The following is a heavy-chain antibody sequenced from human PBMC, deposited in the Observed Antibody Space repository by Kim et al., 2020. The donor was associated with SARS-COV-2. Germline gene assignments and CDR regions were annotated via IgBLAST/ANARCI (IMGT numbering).Heavy chain of an antibody. CDR1: GYTFTSYA. CDR3: ARGFVVVPAAMGY. D-gene: IGHD2-2*01. V-gene: IGHV1-3*01. CDR2: INAGNGNT. J-gene: IGHJ4*02. Sequence: ASVKVSCKASGYTFTSYAMHWVRQAPGQRLEWMGWINAGNGNTKYSQKFQGRVTITRDTSASTAYMELSSLRSEDTAVYYCARGFVVVPAAMGYWGQGTLVTVSS.